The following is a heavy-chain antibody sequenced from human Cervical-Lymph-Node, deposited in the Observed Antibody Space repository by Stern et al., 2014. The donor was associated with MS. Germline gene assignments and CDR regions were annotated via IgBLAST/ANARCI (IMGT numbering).Heavy chain of an antibody. J-gene: IGHJ6*02. CDR2: IIPLFGTA. V-gene: IGHV1-69*01. D-gene: IGHD3-9*01. CDR1: GGTFSSYA. Sequence: VQLVESGAEVKKPGSSVKVSCKASGGTFSSYAISWVRQAPGQGLEWLGGIIPLFGTANYAQKFQGRVTITADESTSTAYMELSSLRSEDTAVYYCAGATRYYDILTGYFENYYYGMDVWGQGTTVTVSS. CDR3: AGATRYYDILTGYFENYYYGMDV.